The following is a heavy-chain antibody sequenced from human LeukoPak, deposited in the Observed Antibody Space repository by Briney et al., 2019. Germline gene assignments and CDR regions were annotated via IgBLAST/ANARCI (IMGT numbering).Heavy chain of an antibody. J-gene: IGHJ2*01. D-gene: IGHD5-24*01. Sequence: GRSLRLSCAVSGFNFDDYDMHWVRQAPGRGLEWVSGINWKTGNGIYADSVKGRFTISRDNAKNSLYLQMSSLRAEDTALYYCTRRAARWQFDLWGRGTLLTVSS. V-gene: IGHV3-9*01. CDR1: GFNFDDYD. CDR2: INWKTGNG. CDR3: TRRAARWQFDL.